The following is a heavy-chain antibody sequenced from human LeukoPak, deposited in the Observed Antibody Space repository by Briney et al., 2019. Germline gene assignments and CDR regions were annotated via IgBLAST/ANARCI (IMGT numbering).Heavy chain of an antibody. D-gene: IGHD6-13*01. CDR3: ARVYSSSWYGDY. CDR2: IYPADSDT. Sequence: GESLKISCQGSGYSFTRNWIGWVRQMPGKGLEWMGIIYPADSDTRYSPSFQGQVTISADKSISTAYLQWSSLKVSDTAMYYCARVYSSSWYGDYWGQGTLLTVSS. J-gene: IGHJ4*02. CDR1: GYSFTRNW. V-gene: IGHV5-51*01.